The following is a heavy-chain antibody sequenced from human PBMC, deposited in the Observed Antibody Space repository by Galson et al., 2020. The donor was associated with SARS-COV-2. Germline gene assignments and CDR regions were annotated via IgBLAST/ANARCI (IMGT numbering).Heavy chain of an antibody. D-gene: IGHD3-9*01. CDR3: AREGNYDILTSLDY. J-gene: IGHJ4*02. CDR1: GFTFSSYG. Sequence: GESMKISCAASGFTFSSYGIHWVRQAPGKGLEWVAVIWYDGSNKYYADSVKGRFTISRDNSKNTLYLQMNSLRAEDTAVYYCAREGNYDILTSLDYWGQGTLVTVSS. CDR2: IWYDGSNK. V-gene: IGHV3-33*01.